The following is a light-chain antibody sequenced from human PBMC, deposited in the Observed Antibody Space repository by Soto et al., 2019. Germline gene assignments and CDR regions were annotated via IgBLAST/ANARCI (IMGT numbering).Light chain of an antibody. CDR3: QQIDSYPRT. Sequence: IQLTQSPSSLSASVGDRVTITCRAGQGISSSSAWYQQKPGKAPNLLISAASTLHTGVPSRFSGSGSGTDFALTISSLQPEDFATYYCQQIDSYPRTFGQGTKVEIK. V-gene: IGKV1-9*01. CDR1: QGISSS. J-gene: IGKJ1*01. CDR2: AAS.